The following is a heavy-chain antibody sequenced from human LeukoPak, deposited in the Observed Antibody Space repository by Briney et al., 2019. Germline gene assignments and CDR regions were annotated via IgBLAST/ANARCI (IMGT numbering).Heavy chain of an antibody. CDR2: LSYDGSNK. CDR3: ARDRLYYYDSSGYLDY. D-gene: IGHD3-22*01. CDR1: GXTFRSYA. V-gene: IGHV3-30-3*01. J-gene: IGHJ4*02. Sequence: GGSLRLSCAACGXTFRSYAVQWVRQAPGKGREWVAVLSYDGSNKYYADSVKGRFTISRDNSKHTLYLQMNSLRAEDTAVYYCARDRLYYYDSSGYLDYWGQGTLVTVSS.